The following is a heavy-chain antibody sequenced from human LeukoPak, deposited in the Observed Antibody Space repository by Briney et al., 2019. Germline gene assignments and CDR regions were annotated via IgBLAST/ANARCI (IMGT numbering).Heavy chain of an antibody. Sequence: ASVKVSCKASGYTFTGYYMHWVRQAPGQGLEWMGWINPNSGGTNYAQKFQGRVTMTRDTSISTAYMEPSRLRSDDTAVYYCARGSSVGNSVDYWGQGTLVTVSS. J-gene: IGHJ4*02. CDR2: INPNSGGT. CDR1: GYTFTGYY. V-gene: IGHV1-2*02. CDR3: ARGSSVGNSVDY. D-gene: IGHD4-23*01.